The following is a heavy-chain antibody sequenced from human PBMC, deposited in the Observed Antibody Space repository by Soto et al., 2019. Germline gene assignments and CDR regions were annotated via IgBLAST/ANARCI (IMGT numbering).Heavy chain of an antibody. CDR3: ARGGRAGLLLLSYYYYGMDV. Sequence: ASLKVSCKASGYTFTGYYMHWVPQAPGQGLEWMGWINPNSGGTNYAQKFQGWVTMTRDTSISTAYMELSRLRSDDTAVYYCARGGRAGLLLLSYYYYGMDVWGQGXTVTVYS. D-gene: IGHD3-22*01. V-gene: IGHV1-2*04. J-gene: IGHJ6*02. CDR2: INPNSGGT. CDR1: GYTFTGYY.